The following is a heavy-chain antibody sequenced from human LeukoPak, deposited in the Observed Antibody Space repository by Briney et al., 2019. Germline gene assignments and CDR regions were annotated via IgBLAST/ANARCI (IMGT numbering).Heavy chain of an antibody. CDR1: GFRFSDYW. D-gene: IGHD3-22*01. CDR2: IKTDGSAK. CDR3: TKDLNHDNSG. V-gene: IGHV3-7*01. J-gene: IGHJ4*02. Sequence: GGSLRLSCAASGFRFSDYWMTWVRQAPGKGLECVANIKTDGSAKYYPDSVKGRFTVSRDNAKNSLYLQMNNMRVEDTAIYYCTKDLNHDNSGWGQGTLVTVSS.